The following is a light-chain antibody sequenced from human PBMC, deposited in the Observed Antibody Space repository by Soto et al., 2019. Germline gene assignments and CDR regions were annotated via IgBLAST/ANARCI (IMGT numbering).Light chain of an antibody. V-gene: IGKV3-15*01. CDR2: GAS. J-gene: IGKJ1*01. CDR3: QQYNDWWT. Sequence: EIVMTQSPATLSVCPGESATLSCRASQSVSNNLTWYQQKPGQPPRLLIYGASTRATGVPGRFSGSGSGTEFTLTISSLQSEDFAVYYCQQYNDWWTFGQGTKVDIK. CDR1: QSVSNN.